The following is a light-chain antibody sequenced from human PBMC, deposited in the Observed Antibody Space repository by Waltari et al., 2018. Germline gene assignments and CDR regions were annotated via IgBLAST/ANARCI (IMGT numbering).Light chain of an antibody. CDR2: DVS. CDR1: SSDVGGSNY. Sequence: QSALTQPASVSGSPGQSITISCTGTSSDVGGSNYVSWYQHHPGKAPKLMIYDVSNRPSGVSNRFSGSKSGNTASLTISGLQAEDEADYYCSSYTSSSTLGVFGGGTKLTVL. V-gene: IGLV2-14*03. J-gene: IGLJ2*01. CDR3: SSYTSSSTLGV.